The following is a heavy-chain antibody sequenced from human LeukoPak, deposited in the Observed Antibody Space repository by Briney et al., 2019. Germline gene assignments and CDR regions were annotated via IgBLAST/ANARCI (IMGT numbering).Heavy chain of an antibody. CDR2: IRYDGSNK. V-gene: IGHV3-30*02. J-gene: IGHJ4*02. CDR1: GFTFSSYG. Sequence: GGSLRLPCAASGFTFSSYGMHWVRQAQGKGLEWVAFIRYDGSNKYYADSVKGRFTFSRDNSKNTLYLQMSSLRAEETAVDYCAGPESSSNPTSDYWGQGTLVTVSS. CDR3: AGPESSSNPTSDY. D-gene: IGHD3-10*01.